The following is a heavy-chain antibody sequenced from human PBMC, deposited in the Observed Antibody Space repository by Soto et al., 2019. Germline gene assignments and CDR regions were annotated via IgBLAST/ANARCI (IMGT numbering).Heavy chain of an antibody. V-gene: IGHV4-30-2*01. Sequence: PSETLSLTCAVSGGSISTGGYSWTWIRQPPGKGLEWIGYIYPSGTAYYNPSLKSRVTISVDRSQNQFSLNLTSVTAADTAVYFXARSALYLDCSGWLPDFWGQGTLVTVSS. J-gene: IGHJ4*02. CDR1: GGSISTGGYS. D-gene: IGHD6-19*01. CDR3: ARSALYLDCSGWLPDF. CDR2: IYPSGTA.